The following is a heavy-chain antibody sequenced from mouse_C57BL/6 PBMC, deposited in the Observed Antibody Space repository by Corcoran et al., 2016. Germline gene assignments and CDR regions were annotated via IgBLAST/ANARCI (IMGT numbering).Heavy chain of an antibody. Sequence: QVQLQQSGAELARPGASVKLSCKASGYTFTSSGISWVKQRTGQGLEWIGEIYPRSGNTYYNEKFKGKATLTADKSSRTAYMELRSLTSEDSAVYCCARGDTVGVADWYFDVWVTGTTVTVSS. CDR2: IYPRSGNT. J-gene: IGHJ1*03. D-gene: IGHD1-1*02. V-gene: IGHV1-81*01. CDR3: ARGDTVGVADWYFDV. CDR1: GYTFTSSG.